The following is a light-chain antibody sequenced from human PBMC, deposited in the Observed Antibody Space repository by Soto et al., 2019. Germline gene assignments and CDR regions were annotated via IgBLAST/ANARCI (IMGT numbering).Light chain of an antibody. CDR3: QHRSSPCT. J-gene: IGKJ5*01. Sequence: LVMTQSPGTLYLSPGERATLSCRASQSVSNNLAWYQQKPGQAPRLLIYDASSRATGIPDRFSGSGSESDFTLTISSLEPEDFAVYVCQHRSSPCTCGQGTRLEIK. CDR2: DAS. V-gene: IGKV3-11*01. CDR1: QSVSNN.